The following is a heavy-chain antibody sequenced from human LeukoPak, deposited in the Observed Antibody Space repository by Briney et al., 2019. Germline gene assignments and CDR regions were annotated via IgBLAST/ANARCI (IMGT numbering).Heavy chain of an antibody. D-gene: IGHD1-26*01. CDR2: INHSGST. V-gene: IGHV4-34*01. J-gene: IGHJ6*03. CDR3: ARRRKGGSYLFVYYYYMDV. CDR1: GGSFSGYY. Sequence: SETLSLTCAVYGGSFSGYYWSWIRQPPGKGLEWIGEINHSGSTNYNPSLKSRVTISVDTSKNQFSLKLSSVTAADTAVYYCARRRKGGSYLFVYYYYMDVWGKGTTVTISS.